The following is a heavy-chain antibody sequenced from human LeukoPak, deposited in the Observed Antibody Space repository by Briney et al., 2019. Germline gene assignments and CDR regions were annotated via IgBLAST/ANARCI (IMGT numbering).Heavy chain of an antibody. CDR1: GFTFSSYA. D-gene: IGHD6-13*01. CDR2: ISGSGDST. V-gene: IGHV3-23*01. Sequence: GGSLRLSCAASGFTFSSYAMNWVRQAPGKGLEWVSAISGSGDSTYYADSVKGRFTISRDNSKNTLYLQMNSLRAEDTAVYYCAKGAYSSSWYISEYFQHWGQGTLVTVSS. CDR3: AKGAYSSSWYISEYFQH. J-gene: IGHJ1*01.